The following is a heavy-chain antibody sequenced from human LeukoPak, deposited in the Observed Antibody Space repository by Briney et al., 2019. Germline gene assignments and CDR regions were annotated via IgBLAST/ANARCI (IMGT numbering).Heavy chain of an antibody. Sequence: GASVTVSCTASGGTFSSYAISWVRQAPGQGLEWMGGIIPIFGTSNYAQKFQGRVTITADKSTSTAYMELSSLRSEDTAVYYCARGAGDYGDYLAYWYFDLWGRGTLVTVSS. CDR1: GGTFSSYA. CDR3: ARGAGDYGDYLAYWYFDL. CDR2: IIPIFGTS. J-gene: IGHJ2*01. D-gene: IGHD4-17*01. V-gene: IGHV1-69*06.